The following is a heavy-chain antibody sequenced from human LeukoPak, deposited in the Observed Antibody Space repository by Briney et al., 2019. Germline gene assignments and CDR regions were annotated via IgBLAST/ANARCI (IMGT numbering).Heavy chain of an antibody. Sequence: SETLSLTCTVSGGSISSYYWSWLRQPPGEGLEWIGYIYYSGNTNYNPSLKSRVTISVDTSKNQFSLKLSSVTAADTAVYYCARHEYSYGNFDYWGQGTLVTVSS. CDR1: GGSISSYY. J-gene: IGHJ4*02. V-gene: IGHV4-59*08. CDR2: IYYSGNT. CDR3: ARHEYSYGNFDY. D-gene: IGHD5-18*01.